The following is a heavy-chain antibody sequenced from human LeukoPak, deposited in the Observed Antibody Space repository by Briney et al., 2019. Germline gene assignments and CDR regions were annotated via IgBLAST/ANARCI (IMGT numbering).Heavy chain of an antibody. CDR2: IRSKANSCAT. D-gene: IGHD2-2*01. J-gene: IGHJ4*02. CDR1: GFTFSGSA. V-gene: IGHV3-73*01. CDR3: TLAKDIVVVPAAHLDY. Sequence: PGGSLRLSCAASGFTFSGSAMHWVRQASGKGLEWVGRIRSKANSCATAYAASVKGRFTISRDDSKNTAYLQMNSLKTEDTAVYYCTLAKDIVVVPAAHLDYWGQGTLVTVSS.